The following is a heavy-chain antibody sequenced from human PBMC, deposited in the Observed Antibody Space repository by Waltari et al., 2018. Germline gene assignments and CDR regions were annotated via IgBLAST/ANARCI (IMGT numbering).Heavy chain of an antibody. CDR2: IGLSGSTV. J-gene: IGHJ4*02. D-gene: IGHD4-4*01. CDR3: ARGNSNYVY. V-gene: IGHV3-11*01. Sequence: QVQLVVSGGGLVKPGGSLRLSCAASVFTCSDYYMSWIRQAPGEGLDGVSCIGLSGSTVYYADSVKGRFTISRDNAKNSLYLQMNSLRAEDTAVYYCARGNSNYVYWGQGTLVTVSS. CDR1: VFTCSDYY.